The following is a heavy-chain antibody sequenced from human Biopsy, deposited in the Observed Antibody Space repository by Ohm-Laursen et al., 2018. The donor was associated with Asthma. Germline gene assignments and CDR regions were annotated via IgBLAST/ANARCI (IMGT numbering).Heavy chain of an antibody. CDR2: ISVYNGNT. CDR1: GYTFNGAG. D-gene: IGHD3-10*01. V-gene: IGHV1-18*01. J-gene: IGHJ6*02. Sequence: ASVKVSCKPSGYTFNGAGITWVRQAPGQGLEWMGWISVYNGNTKVAQKLQDRVTMITDTSTSTACMELRSLRSDDTAVYFCARAVDYSHYYGIDVWGQGTTVTVS. CDR3: ARAVDYSHYYGIDV.